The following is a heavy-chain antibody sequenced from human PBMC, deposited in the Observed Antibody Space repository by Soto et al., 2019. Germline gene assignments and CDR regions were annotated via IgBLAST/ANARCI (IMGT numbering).Heavy chain of an antibody. Sequence: ELQLVESGGGLVQPGGSLRLSCVVSGFTFSNYWMSWVRQAPGKGLEWVANIKQDGSETYYVDSVKGRFTISRDNAKDSLHLQLTSLRGEDTAVYYCARGWATVAGTVDNWGQGTLVIVSS. D-gene: IGHD6-19*01. V-gene: IGHV3-7*01. CDR3: ARGWATVAGTVDN. CDR2: IKQDGSET. J-gene: IGHJ4*02. CDR1: GFTFSNYW.